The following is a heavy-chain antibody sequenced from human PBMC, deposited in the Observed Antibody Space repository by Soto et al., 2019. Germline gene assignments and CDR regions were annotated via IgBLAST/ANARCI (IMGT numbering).Heavy chain of an antibody. D-gene: IGHD3-3*01. CDR1: GGTFSSYA. CDR3: ARLQGFWSGYSAVIIDGMDV. Sequence: SVKVSCKSSGGTFSSYAISWVRQAPGQGLEWMGGIIPIFGTANYAQKFQGRVTITADESTSTAYMELSSLRSEDMAVYYCARLQGFWSGYSAVIIDGMDVWGQGTTVNVSS. J-gene: IGHJ6*02. V-gene: IGHV1-69*13. CDR2: IIPIFGTA.